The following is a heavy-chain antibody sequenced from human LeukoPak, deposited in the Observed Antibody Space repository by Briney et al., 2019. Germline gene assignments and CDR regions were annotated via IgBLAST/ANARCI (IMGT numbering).Heavy chain of an antibody. J-gene: IGHJ3*02. V-gene: IGHV4-59*01. Sequence: PSETLSLTCTVSGGSISSYYWSWIRQPPGKGLEWIGYIYHSGSTNYNPSLTGRVTISVDTSKNQFSLKLNSVTAADTAVYYCARESVYSGRYYAFDIWGQGTMVTVSS. CDR3: ARESVYSGRYYAFDI. CDR1: GGSISSYY. CDR2: IYHSGST. D-gene: IGHD1-26*01.